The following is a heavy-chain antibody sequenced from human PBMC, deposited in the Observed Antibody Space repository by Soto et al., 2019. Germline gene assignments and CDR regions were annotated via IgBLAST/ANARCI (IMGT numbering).Heavy chain of an antibody. D-gene: IGHD3-16*01. Sequence: QVQLVESGGGVVQPGRSLRLSCAASGFTFSSYAMHWVRQAPGKGLEWVAVISYDGSNKYYADSVKGRFTISRDNSKNTLYLQMNSLTAEDTAVYYCAREGDWGQGTLVTVSS. J-gene: IGHJ4*02. CDR2: ISYDGSNK. V-gene: IGHV3-30-3*01. CDR1: GFTFSSYA. CDR3: AREGD.